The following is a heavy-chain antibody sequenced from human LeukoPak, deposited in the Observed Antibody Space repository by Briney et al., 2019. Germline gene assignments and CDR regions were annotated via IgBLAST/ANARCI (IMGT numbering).Heavy chain of an antibody. J-gene: IGHJ4*02. CDR1: GFTFSSYA. CDR3: ATEGDSHSSSWSSLHY. V-gene: IGHV3-30-3*01. Sequence: PSGESLRLSCAASGFTFSSYAMHWVRQAPGKGLEWVTVISHDGNSKYYADSVKGRFTISRDNSKNTLYLQMNSLRPEDTAVYYCATEGDSHSSSWSSLHYWGQGTLVTVSS. CDR2: ISHDGNSK. D-gene: IGHD6-13*01.